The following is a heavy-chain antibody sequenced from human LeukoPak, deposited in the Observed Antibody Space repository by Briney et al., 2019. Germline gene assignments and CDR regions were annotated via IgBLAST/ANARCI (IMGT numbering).Heavy chain of an antibody. J-gene: IGHJ4*02. CDR3: ARGPFEGVLLWFGELAGSLDY. Sequence: GGSLRLSCTAPGFTFSSYGMHWVRQAPGKGLEWVAVIRYDGSNKYYADSVKGRFTISRDNSKNTLYLQMNSLRAEDTAVYYCARGPFEGVLLWFGELAGSLDYWGQGTLVSVSS. D-gene: IGHD3-10*01. CDR2: IRYDGSNK. CDR1: GFTFSSYG. V-gene: IGHV3-33*01.